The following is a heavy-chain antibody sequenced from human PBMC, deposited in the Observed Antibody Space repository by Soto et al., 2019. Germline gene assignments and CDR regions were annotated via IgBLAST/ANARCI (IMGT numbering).Heavy chain of an antibody. J-gene: IGHJ4*02. V-gene: IGHV4-34*01. CDR3: ARRRSGLRPFDY. CDR2: INHSGST. D-gene: IGHD5-12*01. Sequence: QVQLQQWGAGLLKPSETLSLTCAVYGGSFSGYYWSWIRQPPGKGLEWIGEINHSGSTNYNPSLKSRVTISVDTSKNQFALKLSSVTAADTAVYYCARRRSGLRPFDYWGQGTLVIVSS. CDR1: GGSFSGYY.